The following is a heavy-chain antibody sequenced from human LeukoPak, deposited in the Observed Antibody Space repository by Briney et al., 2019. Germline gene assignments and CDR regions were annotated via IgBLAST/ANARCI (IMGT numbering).Heavy chain of an antibody. V-gene: IGHV1-8*01. CDR2: MNPNSGNT. D-gene: IGHD6-13*01. J-gene: IGHJ4*02. CDR1: GYTFSNYD. Sequence: ASVKVSCKASGYTFSNYDIIWERQATGQGLEWMGWMNPNSGNTGYTQNFQGRVTMTRNTSISTAYMDLSSLRSEDTAVYYCARGVKGQQLGYWGQGTLVTVSS. CDR3: ARGVKGQQLGY.